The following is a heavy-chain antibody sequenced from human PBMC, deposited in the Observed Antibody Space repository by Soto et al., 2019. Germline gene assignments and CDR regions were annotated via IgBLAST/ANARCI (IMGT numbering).Heavy chain of an antibody. CDR3: ARDPEGYSGYGSPYYYYGMDV. J-gene: IGHJ6*02. CDR1: GDSVSSNSAA. V-gene: IGHV6-1*01. CDR2: TYYRSKWYN. D-gene: IGHD5-12*01. Sequence: SQTLSLTCAISGDSVSSNSAAWNWIRQSPSRGLEWLGRTYYRSKWYNDYAVSVKSRITINPDTSKNQFSLQLNSVTPEDTAVYYCARDPEGYSGYGSPYYYYGMDVWGQGTTVTVSS.